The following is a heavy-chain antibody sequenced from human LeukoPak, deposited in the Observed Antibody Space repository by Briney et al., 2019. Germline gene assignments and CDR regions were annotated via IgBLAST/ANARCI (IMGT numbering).Heavy chain of an antibody. D-gene: IGHD6-25*01. CDR3: ARGRGVGNI. CDR1: GGSISSGDYY. Sequence: SETLSLTCTVSGGSISSGDYYWSWIRQPPGKGLEWIGNIYYTGSTYYKPSLKTRITISLDTSKNQFSLNLSSVTVADTAVYHCARGRGVGNIWGQGTVVTVSP. J-gene: IGHJ3*02. CDR2: IYYTGST. V-gene: IGHV4-30-4*08.